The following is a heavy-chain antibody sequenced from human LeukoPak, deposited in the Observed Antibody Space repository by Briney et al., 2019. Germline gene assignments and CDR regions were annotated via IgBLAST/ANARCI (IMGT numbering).Heavy chain of an antibody. CDR2: IYYSGST. J-gene: IGHJ4*02. D-gene: IGHD6-13*01. Sequence: SETLSLTCTASGGSISSYYWSWIRQPPGKGLEWIGYIYYSGSTNYNPSLKSRVTMSVDTSKNQFSLKLSSVTAADTAVYYCARGGYSSSWYSVYWGQGTLVTVSS. CDR3: ARGGYSSSWYSVY. V-gene: IGHV4-59*12. CDR1: GGSISSYY.